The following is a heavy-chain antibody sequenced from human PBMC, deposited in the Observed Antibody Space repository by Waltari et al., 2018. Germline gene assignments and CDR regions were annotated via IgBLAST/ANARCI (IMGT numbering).Heavy chain of an antibody. V-gene: IGHV3-74*01. CDR3: VRDLRQFDS. CDR1: GFAFSVYW. Sequence: EVQLVQSGGVLVQPGGSLRLSCAASGFAFSVYWMHWVRQAPGQGLVWVSRMNGDGSFINYADSVKGRFTTSRDNAKNTVYLQMNSLGAEDTAVYYCVRDLRQFDSWGQGTLVTVSS. J-gene: IGHJ4*02. CDR2: MNGDGSFI.